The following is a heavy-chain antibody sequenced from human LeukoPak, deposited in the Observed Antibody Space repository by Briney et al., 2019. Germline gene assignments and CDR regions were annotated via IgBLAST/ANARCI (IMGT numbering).Heavy chain of an antibody. CDR1: GYSFTSYW. J-gene: IGHJ5*02. V-gene: IGHV5-51*01. CDR2: IYPGDSDT. Sequence: GEALKISCKGSGYSFTSYWIGWVRQMPGKGLGLMGIIYPGDSDTIYSPSFQGQVTISADKSIRTAYLQWSSLKASHTAMYYCARAGTGYPTNWFDPWRQGTLVTVSS. D-gene: IGHD3-9*01. CDR3: ARAGTGYPTNWFDP.